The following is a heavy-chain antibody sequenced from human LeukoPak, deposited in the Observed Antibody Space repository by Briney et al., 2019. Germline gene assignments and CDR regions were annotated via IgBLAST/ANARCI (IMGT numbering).Heavy chain of an antibody. CDR3: ARDGGVVRGVIIRGDYFDY. CDR2: INIDGTSA. Sequence: GGSLRLSCAASGFTFSHFWMHWVRQVPGKGLVCVSRINIDGTSATYADSVKGRFTISRDNAKNSLYLQMNSLRAEDTAVYYCARDGGVVRGVIIRGDYFDYWGQGTLVTVSS. CDR1: GFTFSHFW. J-gene: IGHJ4*02. D-gene: IGHD3-10*01. V-gene: IGHV3-74*03.